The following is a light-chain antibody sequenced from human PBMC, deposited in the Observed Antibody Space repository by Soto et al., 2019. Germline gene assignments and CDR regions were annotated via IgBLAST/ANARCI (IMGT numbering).Light chain of an antibody. CDR2: GAS. Sequence: EIVMTHSPVTLSVSASRRSTSLSRPSQIVGSNLAWYQQKPGQAPRLLIYGASTRATGIPARFSGSGSGTEFTLTITSLQSEDFALYFCQQYNYWPPGTFGQGTKVDNK. CDR1: QIVGSN. J-gene: IGKJ1*01. CDR3: QQYNYWPPGT. V-gene: IGKV3-15*01.